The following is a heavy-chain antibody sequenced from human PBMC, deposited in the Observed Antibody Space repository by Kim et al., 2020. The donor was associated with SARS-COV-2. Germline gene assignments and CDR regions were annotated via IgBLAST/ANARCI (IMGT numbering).Heavy chain of an antibody. J-gene: IGHJ4*02. Sequence: SETLSLTCTVSGGSMNNFYWSWIRQSPGKGLEWIGGTTNYNPSLRSRVTISVTTSEYQFSLSLRSVTAADTSGDYCARHPCLGCPFDIWGQGILVTVSS. CDR1: GGSMNNFY. CDR2: GTT. D-gene: IGHD1-26*01. V-gene: IGHV4-59*08. CDR3: ARHPCLGCPFDI.